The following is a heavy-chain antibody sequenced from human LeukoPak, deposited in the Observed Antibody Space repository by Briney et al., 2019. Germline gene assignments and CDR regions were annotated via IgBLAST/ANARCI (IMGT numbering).Heavy chain of an antibody. CDR1: GFTFSSYA. J-gene: IGHJ4*02. V-gene: IGHV3-23*01. CDR2: ISGSGGST. D-gene: IGHD3-16*01. Sequence: PGGSLRLSCAASGFTFSSYAMSWVRQAPGKGLEWVSAISGSGGSTYYADSVKGRFTISRDNSKKTLFLQMNSLRVDDTAIYYCAKEIRPNDHWGQGTLVIVSS. CDR3: AKEIRPNDH.